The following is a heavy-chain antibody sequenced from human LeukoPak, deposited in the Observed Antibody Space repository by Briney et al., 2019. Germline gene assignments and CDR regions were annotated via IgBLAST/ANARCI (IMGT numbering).Heavy chain of an antibody. CDR2: ISTYNGNT. CDR1: GYTFTSYD. CDR3: ARSGVGATSGNSDY. D-gene: IGHD1-26*01. V-gene: IGHV1-18*01. J-gene: IGHJ4*02. Sequence: ASVKVSCKASGYTFTSYDINWVRQAPGQGLEWMGWISTYNGNTNYAQKLQGRVTMTTDTSTSTAYMELRSLRSDDTAIYYCARSGVGATSGNSDYWGQGTLVTVSS.